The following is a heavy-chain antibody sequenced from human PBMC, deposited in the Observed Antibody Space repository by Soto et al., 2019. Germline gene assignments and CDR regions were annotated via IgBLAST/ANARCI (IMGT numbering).Heavy chain of an antibody. Sequence: QVQLVESGGGVVHPGRSLRLSCEVSGFTLNSYGMHWVRQAPGMGLEWVASMSSDGSDKHYADSVKGRFTISRDTSKNTLSLQMDSLRPEDTALYFGPKTYRTFWDYCDSWGHGTLVTASS. CDR2: MSSDGSDK. CDR3: PKTYRTFWDYCDS. D-gene: IGHD2-2*01. J-gene: IGHJ4*01. V-gene: IGHV3-30*18. CDR1: GFTLNSYG.